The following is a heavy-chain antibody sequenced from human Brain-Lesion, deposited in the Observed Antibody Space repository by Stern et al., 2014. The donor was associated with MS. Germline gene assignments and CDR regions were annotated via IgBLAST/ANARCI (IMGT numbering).Heavy chain of an antibody. CDR1: GDSINSGSYY. CDR3: ARGKSFDDFWSGNNWFDP. J-gene: IGHJ5*02. Sequence: QVQLVESGPGLVKPSQTLSLTCTVSGDSINSGSYYWSWIRQSAGKGLEWIGRFYTGGSANYNPSLMSRVTISMDPSKTQFSLKWRSVTAADTAVYYCARGKSFDDFWSGNNWFDPWGQGTLVTVSS. CDR2: FYTGGSA. V-gene: IGHV4-61*02. D-gene: IGHD3-3*01.